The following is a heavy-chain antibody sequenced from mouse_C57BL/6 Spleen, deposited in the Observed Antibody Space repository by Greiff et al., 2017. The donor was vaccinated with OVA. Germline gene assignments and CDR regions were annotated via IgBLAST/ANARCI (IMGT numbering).Heavy chain of an antibody. CDR3: ARDLGDWYFDV. CDR2: INYDGSST. D-gene: IGHD3-3*01. Sequence: EVMLVESEGGLVQPGSSMKLSCTASGFTFSDCYMAWVRQVPEKGLEWVANINYDGSSTYYLDSLKSRFIISRDNAKNILYLQMSSLKSEDTATYYCARDLGDWYFDVWGTGTTVTVSS. CDR1: GFTFSDCY. V-gene: IGHV5-16*01. J-gene: IGHJ1*03.